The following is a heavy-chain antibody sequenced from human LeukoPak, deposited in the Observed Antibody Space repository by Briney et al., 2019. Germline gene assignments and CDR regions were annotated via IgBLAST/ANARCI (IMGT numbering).Heavy chain of an antibody. J-gene: IGHJ2*01. Sequence: PGGSLRLSCAASGFTFSSYEMNWVRQAPGKGLEWVSYISSSGSTIYYADSVKGRFTISRDNAKRSLYLQMNSLRAEDTAVYYCAGGSASGLHWYFDLWGRGSLVTVSS. D-gene: IGHD5-18*01. CDR3: AGGSASGLHWYFDL. CDR2: ISSSGSTI. CDR1: GFTFSSYE. V-gene: IGHV3-48*03.